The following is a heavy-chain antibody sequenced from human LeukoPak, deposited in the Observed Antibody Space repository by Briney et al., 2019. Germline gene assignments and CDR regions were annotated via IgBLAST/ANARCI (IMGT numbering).Heavy chain of an antibody. D-gene: IGHD3-9*01. J-gene: IGHJ3*02. V-gene: IGHV1-18*01. Sequence: ALVKVSCKASGYTFTSYGISRVRQAPGQGLEWMGWISGYNGNRNYAQKLQGRVTMTTDTSTSTAYMELRSLRSDDTAVYYCARDPKDDILTKNRAFDIWGQGTMVTVSS. CDR1: GYTFTSYG. CDR2: ISGYNGNR. CDR3: ARDPKDDILTKNRAFDI.